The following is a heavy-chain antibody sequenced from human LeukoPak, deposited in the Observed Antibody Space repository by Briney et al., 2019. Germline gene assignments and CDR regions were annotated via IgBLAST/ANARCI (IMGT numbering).Heavy chain of an antibody. CDR3: AREVSGSGSPMDY. CDR2: IYYSGST. D-gene: IGHD3-10*01. CDR1: GGSIRSYY. Sequence: PSETLSLTCTVSGGSIRSYYWSWIRQPPGKGLEWVGDIYYSGSTKYNPSLKSRVTISVDTSMNQFSLKLSSVTAADTAVYYCAREVSGSGSPMDYWGQGTLVTVSS. J-gene: IGHJ4*02. V-gene: IGHV4-59*12.